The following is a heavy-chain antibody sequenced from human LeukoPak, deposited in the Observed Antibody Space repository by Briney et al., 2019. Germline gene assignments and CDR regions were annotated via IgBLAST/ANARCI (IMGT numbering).Heavy chain of an antibody. CDR3: ARDTYSRWQTDY. V-gene: IGHV3-74*01. CDR2: INSDGSST. CDR1: GFTFSSYW. Sequence: GGSLRLSCAASGFTFSSYWMHWVRQAPGKGLVWVSRINSDGSSTSYADSVKGRLTISRDNAKNSLYLQMNSLRAEDTAVYYCARDTYSRWQTDYWGQGTLVTVSS. D-gene: IGHD4-23*01. J-gene: IGHJ4*02.